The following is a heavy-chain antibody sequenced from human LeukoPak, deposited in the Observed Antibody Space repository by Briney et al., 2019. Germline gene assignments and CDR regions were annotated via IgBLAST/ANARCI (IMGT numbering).Heavy chain of an antibody. CDR2: TNPNSGGT. J-gene: IGHJ3*02. V-gene: IGHV1-2*02. Sequence: ASVKVSCKASGYTFTGYYMHWVRQAPGQGLEWMGWTNPNSGGTNYAQKFQGRVTMTRDTSISTAYMELSRLRSDDTAVYYCASPGRGYSYGLDAFDIWGQGTMVTVSS. D-gene: IGHD5-18*01. CDR1: GYTFTGYY. CDR3: ASPGRGYSYGLDAFDI.